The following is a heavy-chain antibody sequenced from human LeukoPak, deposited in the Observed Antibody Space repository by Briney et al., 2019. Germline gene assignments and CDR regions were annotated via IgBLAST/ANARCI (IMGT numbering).Heavy chain of an antibody. CDR1: GFTFSSYG. V-gene: IGHV3-30*02. D-gene: IGHD1-26*01. J-gene: IGHJ4*02. CDR3: AKERGGSPRGYFDY. CDR2: IRYDGSNK. Sequence: GGSLRLSCAASGFTFSSYGMHWVRQAPGKGLEWVAFIRYDGSNKYYADSVRGRFTISRDNSKNTLYLQMNSLRAEDTAVYYCAKERGGSPRGYFDYWGQGTLVTVSS.